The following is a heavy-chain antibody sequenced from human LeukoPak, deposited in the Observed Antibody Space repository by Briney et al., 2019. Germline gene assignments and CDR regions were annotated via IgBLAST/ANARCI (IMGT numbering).Heavy chain of an antibody. Sequence: GGSLRLSCAASGFTFSSYAMSWVRQAPGKGLEWVSAISGSGGSTYYADSVKGRFTISRDNSKNTLYLQMNSLRAEDTAVYYCAKQGVYCSSTSCYTEKYVQHWGQGTLVTVSS. CDR2: ISGSGGST. CDR3: AKQGVYCSSTSCYTEKYVQH. CDR1: GFTFSSYA. J-gene: IGHJ1*01. D-gene: IGHD2-2*02. V-gene: IGHV3-23*01.